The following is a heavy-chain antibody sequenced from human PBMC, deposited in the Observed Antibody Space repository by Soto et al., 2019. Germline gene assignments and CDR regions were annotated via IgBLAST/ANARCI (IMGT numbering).Heavy chain of an antibody. D-gene: IGHD6-13*01. Sequence: EVQLLESGGGLVQPGGSLRLSCAASGFTFSSYAMSWVRQAPGKGLEWVSAISGSGGSTYYADSVKGRFTISRDNSMNTLYLQMNSLRAEDTAVYYCAKNGYSSSWVFDYWGQGTLVTVSS. V-gene: IGHV3-23*01. CDR1: GFTFSSYA. CDR2: ISGSGGST. J-gene: IGHJ4*02. CDR3: AKNGYSSSWVFDY.